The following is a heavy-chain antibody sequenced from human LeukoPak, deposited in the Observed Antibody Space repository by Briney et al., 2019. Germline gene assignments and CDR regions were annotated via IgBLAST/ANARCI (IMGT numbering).Heavy chain of an antibody. V-gene: IGHV3-23*01. J-gene: IGHJ4*02. CDR1: GFTFSTYA. CDR2: ISGGGGST. D-gene: IGHD5-18*01. CDR3: AKGWQALGYTYGSYYFDY. Sequence: GGSLRLSCAASGFTFSTYAMSWVRQAPGKGLEWVSTISGGGGSTYYADSVKGRFTISRDNSKNTLYLQMSSLSGGDTAVYFRAKGWQALGYTYGSYYFDYWGQGTLVTVSS.